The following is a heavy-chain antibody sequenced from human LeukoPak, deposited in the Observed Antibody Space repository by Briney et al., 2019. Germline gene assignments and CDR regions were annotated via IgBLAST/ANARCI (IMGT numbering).Heavy chain of an antibody. CDR1: GGSISSGSYY. Sequence: PSETLSLTCTVSGGSISSGSYYWSWIRQPAGKGLEWIGRIYTSGSTNYNPSLKSRVTISVDTSKNQFSLKLSSVTAADTAVYYCAREPSAQLGDAFDIWGQGAMVTVSS. CDR3: AREPSAQLGDAFDI. J-gene: IGHJ3*02. CDR2: IYTSGST. D-gene: IGHD6-6*01. V-gene: IGHV4-61*02.